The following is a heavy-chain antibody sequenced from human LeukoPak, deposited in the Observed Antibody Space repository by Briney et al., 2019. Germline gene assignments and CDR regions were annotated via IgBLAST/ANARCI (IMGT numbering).Heavy chain of an antibody. D-gene: IGHD6-19*01. Sequence: SETLSLTCTVPGGSISSYYWSWIRPPPGKGLEWIGYIYYSGSTNYNPSLKSRVTMSVDTSKNQFSLKLSSVTAADTAVYYCARGLDSSGWYFWDWFDPWGQGTLVTVSS. J-gene: IGHJ5*02. V-gene: IGHV4-59*12. CDR1: GGSISSYY. CDR2: IYYSGST. CDR3: ARGLDSSGWYFWDWFDP.